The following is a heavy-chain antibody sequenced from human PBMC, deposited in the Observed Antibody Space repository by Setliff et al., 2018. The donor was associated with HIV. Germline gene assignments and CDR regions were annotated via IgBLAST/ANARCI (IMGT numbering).Heavy chain of an antibody. CDR3: AKGCGGAGFCYYADY. Sequence: SCKASGGTFSTYAISWLRQAPGQGLEWVAIISYDGTSKHYADSVKGRFTISRDNSKNTLYLHMNNLRGDDTAVYYCAKGCGGAGFCYYADYWGQGTVVTVSS. CDR1: GGTFSTYA. V-gene: IGHV3-30*16. D-gene: IGHD2-21*01. CDR2: ISYDGTSK. J-gene: IGHJ4*02.